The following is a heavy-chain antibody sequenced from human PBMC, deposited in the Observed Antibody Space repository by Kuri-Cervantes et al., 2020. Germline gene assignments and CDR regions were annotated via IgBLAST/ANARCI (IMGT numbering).Heavy chain of an antibody. V-gene: IGHV3-74*01. D-gene: IGHD1-26*01. CDR2: INSDGSST. CDR1: GFTFSSYW. Sequence: GGSLRLSCAASGFTFSSYWMHWVRQAPGKGLVWVPRINSDGSSTSYADSVKGRFTISRDNAKNTLYLQMNSLRAEDTALYYCAKDIGTQQTQGWFDPWGRGTLVTV. CDR3: AKDIGTQQTQGWFDP. J-gene: IGHJ5*02.